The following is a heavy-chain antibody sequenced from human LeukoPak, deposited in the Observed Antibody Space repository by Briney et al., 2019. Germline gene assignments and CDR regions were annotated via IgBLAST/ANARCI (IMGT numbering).Heavy chain of an antibody. Sequence: GGSLRLSCAASGFTFTTYNMNWVRQAPRKGLEWGSSISSSSSYIYYADSVKSRFTISRDNAKNSLYLQMNSLRAEDTAVYYCARDLYGDYVFDYWGQGTLVTVSS. J-gene: IGHJ4*02. D-gene: IGHD4-17*01. CDR2: ISSSSSYI. CDR1: GFTFTTYN. V-gene: IGHV3-21*01. CDR3: ARDLYGDYVFDY.